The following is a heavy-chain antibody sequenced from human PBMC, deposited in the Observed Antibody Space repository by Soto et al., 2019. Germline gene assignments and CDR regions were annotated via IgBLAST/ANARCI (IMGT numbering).Heavy chain of an antibody. CDR1: GGSISSYY. Sequence: KTSETLSLTCTVSGGSISSYYWSWIRQPPGKGLEWIGYIYYSGSTNYNPSLKSRVTISVDTSKNQFSLKLSSVTAADTAVYYCAREGSIADITNYYYGMDVSGQGTTVTVYS. CDR3: AREGSIADITNYYYGMDV. J-gene: IGHJ6*02. V-gene: IGHV4-59*01. D-gene: IGHD6-6*01. CDR2: IYYSGST.